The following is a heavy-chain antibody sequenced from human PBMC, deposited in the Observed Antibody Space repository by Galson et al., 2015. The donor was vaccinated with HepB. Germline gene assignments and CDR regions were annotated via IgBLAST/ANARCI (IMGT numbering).Heavy chain of an antibody. J-gene: IGHJ5*02. CDR3: ARGRGGSYLDTWFDP. V-gene: IGHV3-13*05. CDR1: GFTFSTYD. Sequence: SLRLSCAASGFTFSTYDMHWVRQATGKGLEWVSTITTAGDPYYPGSVKGRFTISRENAKNSLYLQMNSLRAGDTAVYYCARGRGGSYLDTWFDPWGQGTLVTVSS. D-gene: IGHD1-26*01. CDR2: ITTAGDP.